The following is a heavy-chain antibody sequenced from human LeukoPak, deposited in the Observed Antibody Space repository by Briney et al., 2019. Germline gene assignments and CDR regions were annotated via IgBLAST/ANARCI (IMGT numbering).Heavy chain of an antibody. Sequence: GGSLRLSCAASGFTFSSYGMHWVRQAPGKGLEWVAVIWYGGSNKYYADSVKGRFTISRDNSKNTLYLQMNSLRAEDTAVYYCAKADLGHFDYWGQGTLVTVSS. J-gene: IGHJ4*02. CDR1: GFTFSSYG. D-gene: IGHD3-16*01. V-gene: IGHV3-30*02. CDR2: IWYGGSNK. CDR3: AKADLGHFDY.